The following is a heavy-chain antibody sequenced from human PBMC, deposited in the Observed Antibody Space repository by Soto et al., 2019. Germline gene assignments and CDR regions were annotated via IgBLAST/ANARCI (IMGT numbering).Heavy chain of an antibody. CDR1: GFTFSNYA. V-gene: IGHV3-23*01. CDR2: IRETGNT. Sequence: EVQILQSGGGLEQPGGSLRLSCAASGFTFSNYAMSWIRQAPGKGLEWVSTIRETGNTYYADSVRGRFATSRDNSENTLYLQMSSQRAEDTAVYYCAKQQMGVIRALDYWGQGTLVTVSS. CDR3: AKQQMGVIRALDY. J-gene: IGHJ4*02. D-gene: IGHD1-26*01.